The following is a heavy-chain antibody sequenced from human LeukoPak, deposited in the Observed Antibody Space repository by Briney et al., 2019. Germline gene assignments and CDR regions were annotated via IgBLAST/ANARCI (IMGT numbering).Heavy chain of an antibody. CDR1: GGSISSYY. D-gene: IGHD3-22*01. V-gene: IGHV4-59*08. CDR3: ARHLAQTYYYDSSGYYLYAFDI. J-gene: IGHJ3*02. Sequence: SETLSLTCTVSGGSISSYYWSWIRQPPGKGLEWIGYIYYSGSTNYNPSLKSRVTISVDTSKNQFSLKLSSVTAADTAVYYCARHLAQTYYYDSSGYYLYAFDIWGQGTMVTVSS. CDR2: IYYSGST.